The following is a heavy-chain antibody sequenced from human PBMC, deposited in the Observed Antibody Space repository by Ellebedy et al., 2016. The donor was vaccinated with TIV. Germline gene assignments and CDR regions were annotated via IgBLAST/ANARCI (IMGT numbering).Heavy chain of an antibody. CDR1: GGSINSDNSY. CDR2: ISNTGKT. V-gene: IGHV4-31*03. J-gene: IGHJ3*01. Sequence: SETLSLXXSVSGGSINSDNSYWVWIRQSPGRGLEWIGYISNTGKTYYNSSLKSRVDVSLDTSENQFSLKLSSMTAADAAVYYCAREWQLLPYSVLNVWGQGTVVTVSS. D-gene: IGHD5-24*01. CDR3: AREWQLLPYSVLNV.